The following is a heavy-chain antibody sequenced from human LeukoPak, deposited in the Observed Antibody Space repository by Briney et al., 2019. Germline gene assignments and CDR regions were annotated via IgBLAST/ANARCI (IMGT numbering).Heavy chain of an antibody. Sequence: PGGSLRLSCAASVFTFGSYTINWVRQAPWKGLEWVSSISSNSNYIYYADSVKGRFTISRDNAKNSLYLQMNSLRAEDTAVYYCARERDGYNYVLEYWGQGTLVTVSS. CDR3: ARERDGYNYVLEY. D-gene: IGHD5-24*01. CDR1: VFTFGSYT. J-gene: IGHJ4*02. V-gene: IGHV3-21*01. CDR2: ISSNSNYI.